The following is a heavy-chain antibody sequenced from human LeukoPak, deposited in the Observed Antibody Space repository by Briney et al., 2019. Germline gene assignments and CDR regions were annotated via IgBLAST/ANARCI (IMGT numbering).Heavy chain of an antibody. V-gene: IGHV1-2*02. Sequence: GASVKVSCKASGYTFTGYYMHWVRQAPGQGLEWMGWINPNSGGTNYAQKFQGRVTMTRDTSISTAYMELSRLRSDDTAVYYCARAPIVGATTGSFAYWGQGTLVTVSS. CDR1: GYTFTGYY. CDR3: ARAPIVGATTGSFAY. CDR2: INPNSGGT. D-gene: IGHD1-26*01. J-gene: IGHJ4*02.